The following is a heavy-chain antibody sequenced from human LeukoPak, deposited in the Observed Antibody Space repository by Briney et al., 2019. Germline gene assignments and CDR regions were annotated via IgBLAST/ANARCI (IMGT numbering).Heavy chain of an antibody. Sequence: PGGSLRLSCEVSGFTFNYFWMNWVRQAPGKGLEWVAHINQDGSEKSYVGSVRGRFTISRDNAKNSLYLQMNSLRAEDTAVYYCASRGELSWFGPVRHWGQGSLVTVSS. CDR3: ASRGELSWFGPVRH. V-gene: IGHV3-7*01. CDR2: INQDGSEK. CDR1: GFTFNYFW. D-gene: IGHD3-10*01. J-gene: IGHJ1*01.